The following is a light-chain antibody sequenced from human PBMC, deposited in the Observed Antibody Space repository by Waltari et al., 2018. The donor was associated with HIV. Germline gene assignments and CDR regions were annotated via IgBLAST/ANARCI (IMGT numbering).Light chain of an antibody. J-gene: IGLJ2*01. CDR3: SSYTSSDTVV. V-gene: IGLV2-14*01. CDR1: SSHVGCYHA. Sequence: QSALPQPASVSGSPGQSLSISCTGTSSHVGCYHAVTWYQQHPAKAPKLVILEVSNWPSGVSNLFSGSKSGNRASLTISGLQAEDEAYYYCSSYTSSDTVVFGGGTKVAVL. CDR2: EVS.